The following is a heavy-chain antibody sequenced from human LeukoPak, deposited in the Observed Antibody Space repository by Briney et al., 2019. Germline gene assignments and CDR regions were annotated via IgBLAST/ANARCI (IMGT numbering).Heavy chain of an antibody. CDR1: GDSISSYY. J-gene: IGHJ6*02. CDR2: IYYSGST. CDR3: ARDPSGSYYAGSYNYYYGMDV. V-gene: IGHV4-59*01. Sequence: SETLSLTCTVSGDSISSYYWSWIRQPPGKGLEWVGYIYYSGSTNYNPSLRSRVTISVDTSKNQFSLKLTSVTAADTAVYYCARDPSGSYYAGSYNYYYGMDVWGQGTTVTVSS. D-gene: IGHD1-26*01.